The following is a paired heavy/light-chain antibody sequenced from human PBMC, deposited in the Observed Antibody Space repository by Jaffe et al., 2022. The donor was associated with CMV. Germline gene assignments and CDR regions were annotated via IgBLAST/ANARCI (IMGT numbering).Heavy chain of an antibody. J-gene: IGHJ6*03. D-gene: IGHD2-15*01. Sequence: EVQLVESGGGLVQPGGSLRLSCAASGFTFSSYAMSWVRQAPGKGLEWVSAISGSGGSTYYADSVKGRFTISRDNSKNTLYLQMNSLRAEDTAVYYCANAHCSGGSCYRDYYYYMDVWGKGTTVTVSS. CDR3: ANAHCSGGSCYRDYYYYMDV. CDR2: ISGSGGST. CDR1: GFTFSSYA. V-gene: IGHV3-23*04.
Light chain of an antibody. V-gene: IGKV2-29*02. CDR2: EVS. Sequence: DIVMTQTPLSLSVTPGQPASISCKSSQSLLHSDGKTYLYWYLQKPGQSPQLLIYEVSSRFSGVPDRFSGSGSGTDFTLKISRVEAEDVGVYYCMQGIHLPLTFGQGTRLEIK. CDR3: MQGIHLPLT. CDR1: QSLLHSDGKTY. J-gene: IGKJ5*01.